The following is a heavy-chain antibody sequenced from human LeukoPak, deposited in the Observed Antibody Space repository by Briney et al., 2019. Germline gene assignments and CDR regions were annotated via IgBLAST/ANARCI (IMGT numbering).Heavy chain of an antibody. CDR2: TSYTGST. V-gene: IGHV4-59*08. D-gene: IGHD4-17*01. Sequence: SETLSLTCTVSGGSVSSYYWSWIRQPPGKGLEWIGYTSYTGSTNYNPSLKSRVTISVDTSKNQFSLKLSSVTAADTAVYFCARHSSDYYGPFDYWGQGTLVTVSS. J-gene: IGHJ4*02. CDR1: GGSVSSYY. CDR3: ARHSSDYYGPFDY.